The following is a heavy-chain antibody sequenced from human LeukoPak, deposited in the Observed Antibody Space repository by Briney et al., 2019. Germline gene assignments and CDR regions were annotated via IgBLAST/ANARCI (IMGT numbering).Heavy chain of an antibody. CDR2: TYYRSKWFN. V-gene: IGHV6-1*01. CDR3: ARELGSASPFDY. D-gene: IGHD7-27*01. CDR1: GDSVSSNSAA. J-gene: IGHJ4*02. Sequence: SQTLSLTCAISGDSVSSNSAAWNWIRQSPSRGLEWLGRTYYRSKWFNDYAVSVKSRILINPDTSKNQFSLQLSSVTPEDTAVYYCARELGSASPFDYWGQGTLVTVSS.